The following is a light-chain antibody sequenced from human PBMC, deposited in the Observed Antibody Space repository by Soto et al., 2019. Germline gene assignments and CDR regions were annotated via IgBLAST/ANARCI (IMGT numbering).Light chain of an antibody. V-gene: IGLV2-14*03. J-gene: IGLJ1*01. CDR1: SSDVGGYNY. Sequence: QPVLTQPAYVSGAHGQAISISCTGTSSDVGGYNYVSWYQHHPGKAPKLLIYDVSNRPSGISNRFSGSKSDNTASLTISGLQPEDEADYYCSSYTTSNTRQIVFGTGTKVTVL. CDR3: SSYTTSNTRQIV. CDR2: DVS.